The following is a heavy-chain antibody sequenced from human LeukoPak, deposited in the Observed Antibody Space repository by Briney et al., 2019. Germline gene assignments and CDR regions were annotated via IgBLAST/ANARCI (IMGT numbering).Heavy chain of an antibody. V-gene: IGHV3-7*01. CDR2: IKQDGSEK. D-gene: IGHD2-21*02. CDR3: ARDTLRYCGGDCYSIDY. CDR1: GFTFSLYW. Sequence: GGSLRLSCAASGFTFSLYWMNWVRRAPGKGLEWVANIKQDGSEKNYVDSVKGRFTISRDNAKNSLYLQMNNLRAEDTAVYYCARDTLRYCGGDCYSIDYWGQGTLVTVSS. J-gene: IGHJ4*02.